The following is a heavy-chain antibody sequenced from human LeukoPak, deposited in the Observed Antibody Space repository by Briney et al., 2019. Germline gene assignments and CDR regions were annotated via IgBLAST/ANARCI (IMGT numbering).Heavy chain of an antibody. Sequence: GGSLRLSCAASGFTFSSYGMHWVRQAPGKGLEWVAVIWYDGSNKYYADSVKGRFTISRDNSKNTLYLQMNSLRAEDTAVYYCARDDRSYYGMDAWGQGTTVTVSS. V-gene: IGHV3-33*01. J-gene: IGHJ6*02. CDR3: ARDDRSYYGMDA. CDR2: IWYDGSNK. CDR1: GFTFSSYG.